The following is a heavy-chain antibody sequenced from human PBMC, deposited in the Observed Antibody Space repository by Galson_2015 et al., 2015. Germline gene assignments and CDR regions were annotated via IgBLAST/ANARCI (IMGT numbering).Heavy chain of an antibody. CDR3: AKDFSGWEYYCYYGMDV. J-gene: IGHJ6*02. CDR2: ISGSGGST. Sequence: SLRLSCAASGFTFSSYAMSWVRQAPGKGLEWVSAISGSGGSTYYADSVKGRFTLSRDNSKNTLYLQMNSLRAEDTAVYYCAKDFSGWEYYCYYGMDVWGQGTTVTVSS. V-gene: IGHV3-23*01. D-gene: IGHD6-19*01. CDR1: GFTFSSYA.